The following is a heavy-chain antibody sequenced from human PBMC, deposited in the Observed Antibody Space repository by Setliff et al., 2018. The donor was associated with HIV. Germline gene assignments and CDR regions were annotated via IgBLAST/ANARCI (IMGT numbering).Heavy chain of an antibody. J-gene: IGHJ4*01. CDR3: AKDGISGGAYPPYYFDY. D-gene: IGHD2-15*01. CDR1: GFIFNGYG. V-gene: IGHV3-30*18. CDR2: ISYDGINK. Sequence: LSLSCAVSGFIFNGYGMHWVRQAPGKGREWVAVISYDGINKYYADSVKGRFTISRDNSKNTLYLQMNGLRVEDTAVYYCAKDGISGGAYPPYYFDYWGHGTLVTVSS.